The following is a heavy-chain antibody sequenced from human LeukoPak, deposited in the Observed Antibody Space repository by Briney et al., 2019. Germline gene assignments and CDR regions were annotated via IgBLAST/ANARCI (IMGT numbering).Heavy chain of an antibody. Sequence: SETLSLTCTVSGGSISSGGYYWSWIRQPPGKGLEWIGSIYYSGSTYYNPSLKSRVTISVDTSKNQFSLKLSSVTAAGTAVYYCARPLYSSGWYRGGDAFDIWGQGTMVTVSS. CDR2: IYYSGST. CDR1: GGSISSGGYY. D-gene: IGHD6-19*01. CDR3: ARPLYSSGWYRGGDAFDI. J-gene: IGHJ3*02. V-gene: IGHV4-39*01.